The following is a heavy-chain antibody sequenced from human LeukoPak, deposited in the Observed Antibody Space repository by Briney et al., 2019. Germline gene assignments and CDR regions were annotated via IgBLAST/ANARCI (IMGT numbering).Heavy chain of an antibody. CDR3: AKETRGLHWPRGRTERGFDY. D-gene: IGHD4-17*01. CDR1: GFTFSSYA. CDR2: ISGSGGST. J-gene: IGHJ4*02. V-gene: IGHV3-23*01. Sequence: PGGSLRLSCAASGFTFSSYAMSWVRQAPGKGLEWVSAISGSGGSTYYADSVKGRFTISRDNSKNTLYLQMNSLRAEDTAVYYCAKETRGLHWPRGRTERGFDYWGQGTLVTVSS.